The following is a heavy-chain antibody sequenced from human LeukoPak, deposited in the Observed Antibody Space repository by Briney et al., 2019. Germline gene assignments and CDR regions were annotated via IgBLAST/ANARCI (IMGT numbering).Heavy chain of an antibody. J-gene: IGHJ4*02. D-gene: IGHD3-10*01. V-gene: IGHV3-11*01. Sequence: GGSLRLSCAASDFVFSDYYMSWVRQAPGKGLEWVSYISSSGNSIYYADSVKGRFTISRDNAKNSLYLQMNSLRAEDTAVYYCAREMEGDYGSGTYFDLWGQGNMVTVSS. CDR1: DFVFSDYY. CDR2: ISSSGNSI. CDR3: AREMEGDYGSGTYFDL.